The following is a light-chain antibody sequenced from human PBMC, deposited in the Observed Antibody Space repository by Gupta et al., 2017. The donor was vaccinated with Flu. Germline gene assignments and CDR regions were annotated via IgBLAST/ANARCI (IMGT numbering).Light chain of an antibody. CDR2: RNN. V-gene: IGLV1-47*01. Sequence: SVLTKPPSASGTPGPRVTIFVSESSSNIASNYAYWYQQLPGTAPNLLIYRNNQRPSGGPDRFSGSKSGTSASLAISGLRSEDESDYYCAAWDDSLRGVAFGGGTKLTVL. J-gene: IGLJ2*01. CDR3: AAWDDSLRGVA. CDR1: SSNIASNY.